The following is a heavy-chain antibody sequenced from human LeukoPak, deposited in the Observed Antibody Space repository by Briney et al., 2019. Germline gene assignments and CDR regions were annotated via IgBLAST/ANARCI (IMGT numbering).Heavy chain of an antibody. Sequence: PSETLSLTCTVSGGSISGYYWSWIRQPPGKGLEWIGYIYYSGSTNYNPSLKSRVTISVDTSKNQFSLKLSSVTAADTAVYYCARRLGPSIAARQTDYWGQGTLVTVSS. J-gene: IGHJ4*02. CDR2: IYYSGST. CDR3: ARRLGPSIAARQTDY. D-gene: IGHD6-6*01. CDR1: GGSISGYY. V-gene: IGHV4-59*08.